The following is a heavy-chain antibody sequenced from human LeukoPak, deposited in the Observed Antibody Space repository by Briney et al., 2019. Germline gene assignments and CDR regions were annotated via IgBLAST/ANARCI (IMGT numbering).Heavy chain of an antibody. CDR1: GYTFTSYG. CDR2: ISAYNGNT. Sequence: ASVKVSCKASGYTFTSYGISWVRQAPGQGLEWMGWISAYNGNTNYAQKLQGRVTMTTDTSTSTAYMELRSLRSDDTAVYYCARDRTVVVVVAATQAHWFDPWGQGTLVTVSS. CDR3: ARDRTVVVVVAATQAHWFDP. J-gene: IGHJ5*02. D-gene: IGHD2-15*01. V-gene: IGHV1-18*01.